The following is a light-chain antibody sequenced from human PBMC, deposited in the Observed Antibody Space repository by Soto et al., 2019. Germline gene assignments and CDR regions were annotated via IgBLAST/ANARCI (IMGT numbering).Light chain of an antibody. V-gene: IGLV3-1*01. CDR1: KLGDKY. CDR3: QAWDSSTEGV. J-gene: IGLJ2*01. CDR2: QDS. Sequence: SYELTQPPSVSVSPGQTASITCSGDKLGDKYACWYQQKPGQSPVLVIYQDSKRPSGIPGRFSGSNSGNTATLTISGTQAMDEADYYCQAWDSSTEGVFGGGTKLTVL.